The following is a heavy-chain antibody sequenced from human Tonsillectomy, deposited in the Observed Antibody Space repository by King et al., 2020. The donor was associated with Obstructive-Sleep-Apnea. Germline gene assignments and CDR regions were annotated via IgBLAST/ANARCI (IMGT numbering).Heavy chain of an antibody. D-gene: IGHD3-22*01. CDR2: INPNSGGT. Sequence: HVQLVESGAEVKKPGASVKVSCKASGYTFTGYYMHWVRQAPGQGLEWMGWINPNSGGTNYAQKFQGWVTMTRDTSISTAYMELSRLRSDDTAVNYCARDNYYYDSSGSFDYWGQGTLVTVSS. V-gene: IGHV1-2*04. J-gene: IGHJ4*02. CDR1: GYTFTGYY. CDR3: ARDNYYYDSSGSFDY.